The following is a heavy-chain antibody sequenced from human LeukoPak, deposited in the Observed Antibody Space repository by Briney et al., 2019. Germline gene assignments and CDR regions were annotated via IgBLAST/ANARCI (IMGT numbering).Heavy chain of an antibody. Sequence: GGSLRLSCAASGFTFSSYAMSWLRHAPGKGLEWASAISGSGGSTYYADSVKGRFTISRDNSKNTLYLQMNSLRAEDTAVYYCAKVGIQLYYFDYWGQGTLVTVSS. V-gene: IGHV3-23*01. CDR3: AKVGIQLYYFDY. CDR1: GFTFSSYA. J-gene: IGHJ4*02. CDR2: ISGSGGST. D-gene: IGHD5-18*01.